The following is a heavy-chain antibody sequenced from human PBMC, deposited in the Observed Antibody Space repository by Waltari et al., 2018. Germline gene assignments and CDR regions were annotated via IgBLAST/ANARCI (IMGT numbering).Heavy chain of an antibody. V-gene: IGHV3-23*01. CDR2: ISGSGGST. J-gene: IGHJ4*02. Sequence: EVQLLESGGGLVQPGGSLRLSCAASGFTFSSYALRWVRQAPGKGLGLVSAISGSGGSTYYADSVKGRFTISRDNSKNTLYLQMNSLRAEDTAVYYCAKVALAMTTVTSPFDYWGQGTLVTVSS. CDR1: GFTFSSYA. CDR3: AKVALAMTTVTSPFDY. D-gene: IGHD4-17*01.